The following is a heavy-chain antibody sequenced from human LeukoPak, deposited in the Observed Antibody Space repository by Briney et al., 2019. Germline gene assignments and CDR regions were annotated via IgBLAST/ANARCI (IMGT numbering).Heavy chain of an antibody. V-gene: IGHV3-73*01. D-gene: IGHD6-19*01. Sequence: PGGSLRLSCAASGFTFSVSDIHWVRQASGKGLEWVGRITTKASNYATAYAASVKGRFTISRDDSENTAYLQMNSLKTEDTVVYHCTMYRSVHYWGQGTLVTVSS. CDR3: TMYRSVHY. J-gene: IGHJ4*02. CDR1: GFTFSVSD. CDR2: ITTKASNYAT.